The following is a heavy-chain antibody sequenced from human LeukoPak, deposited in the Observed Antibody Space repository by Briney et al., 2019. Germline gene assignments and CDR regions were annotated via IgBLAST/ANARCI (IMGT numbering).Heavy chain of an antibody. CDR1: GDSISNYY. CDR3: ARIPGRAPDY. V-gene: IGHV4-59*08. D-gene: IGHD3-10*01. Sequence: SETLSLTCFVSGDSISNYYLSWIRQSPGQGLEWLGYIHSGATTIYNPSLASRVAMSVDTPSNQFSLTLTSVTAADTALYYCARIPGRAPDYWGQGILVTVS. CDR2: IHSGATT. J-gene: IGHJ4*02.